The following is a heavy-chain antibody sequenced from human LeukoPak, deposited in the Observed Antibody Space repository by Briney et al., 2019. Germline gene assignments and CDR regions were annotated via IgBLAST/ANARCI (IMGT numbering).Heavy chain of an antibody. CDR2: IYATGTTST. D-gene: IGHD6-19*01. J-gene: IGHJ4*02. V-gene: IGHV4-59*01. CDR3: ARFKSSGWYYFDN. CDR1: GGSISSYY. Sequence: PSETLSLTCTVSGGSISSYYWSWIRQPPGKALEWIGDIYATGTTSTRFNPSLMSRATISVDTSQNQFSLTLNSVTAADTAVYFCARFKSSGWYYFDNWGQGTLVTVSS.